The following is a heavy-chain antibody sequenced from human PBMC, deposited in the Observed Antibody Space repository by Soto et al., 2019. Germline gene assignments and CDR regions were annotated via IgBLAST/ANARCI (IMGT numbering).Heavy chain of an antibody. D-gene: IGHD3-3*01. CDR3: ARWYYDFWSGYPSSPYYYYYMDV. CDR1: GGSISSSNW. CDR2: IYHSGST. Sequence: PSETLSLTCAVSGGSISSSNWWSWVRQPPGKGLEWIGEIYHSGSTNYNPSLKSRVTISVDTSKNQFSLKLSSVTAADTAVYYCARWYYDFWSGYPSSPYYYYYMDVWGKGTTVTVSS. V-gene: IGHV4-4*02. J-gene: IGHJ6*03.